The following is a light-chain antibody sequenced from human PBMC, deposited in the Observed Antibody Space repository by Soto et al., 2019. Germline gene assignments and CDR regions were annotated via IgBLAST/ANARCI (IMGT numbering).Light chain of an antibody. J-gene: IGLJ2*01. V-gene: IGLV2-14*01. CDR2: EVN. CDR1: TSDIGTYND. CDR3: TSYTTSGTLV. Sequence: QSALTQPASMSGSPGQSITISCSGTTSDIGTYNDVSWYQHHPGKVPKLILFEVNDRPSGVSTRFSGSKSGNTASLTISGLQSEDEADYYCTSYTTSGTLVFGGGTKLTVL.